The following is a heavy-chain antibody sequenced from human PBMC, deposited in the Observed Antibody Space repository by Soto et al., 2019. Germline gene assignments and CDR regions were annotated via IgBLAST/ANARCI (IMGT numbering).Heavy chain of an antibody. V-gene: IGHV1-69*05. CDR1: GGTFSNYA. CDR2: IIPLFRTP. D-gene: IGHD5-12*01. Sequence: QAQLVQSGAEVKKPGSSVKVSCKASGGTFSNYAISWVRQAPGQGLEWMGGIIPLFRTPDYSQKFQGRVSXTXDXXTSTAYMELSRLRSEDTAMYYCARDNDWLQLGGNYYYAMDVWGQGTTVTVSS. CDR3: ARDNDWLQLGGNYYYAMDV. J-gene: IGHJ6*02.